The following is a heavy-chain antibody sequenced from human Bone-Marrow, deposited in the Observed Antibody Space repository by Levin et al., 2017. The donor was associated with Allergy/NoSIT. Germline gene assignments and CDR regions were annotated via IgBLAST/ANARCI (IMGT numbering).Heavy chain of an antibody. V-gene: IGHV3-9*01. Sequence: GGSLRLSCAASGFTFEDYAMHWVRQAPGRGLEWVTGISWNSGTTGYADSVKGRFTISRDNAKNSLYLQMNRLGPEDTALYYCAKDSGSRGYYYGMDVWGQGTTVTVSS. CDR2: ISWNSGTT. D-gene: IGHD1-26*01. J-gene: IGHJ6*02. CDR3: AKDSGSRGYYYGMDV. CDR1: GFTFEDYA.